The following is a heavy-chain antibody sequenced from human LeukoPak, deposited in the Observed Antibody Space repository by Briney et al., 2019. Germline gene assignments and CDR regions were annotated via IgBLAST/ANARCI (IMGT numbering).Heavy chain of an antibody. D-gene: IGHD3-10*01. CDR3: AKARWFGELLYSTGGIDY. CDR1: GFTFSTFA. CDR2: ISGSGGST. J-gene: IGHJ4*02. V-gene: IGHV3-23*01. Sequence: GGSLRLSCAASGFTFSTFAMHWVRQAPGKGLEWVSAISGSGGSTYYADSVKGRFTISRDNSKNTLYLQMNSLRAEDTAVYYCAKARWFGELLYSTGGIDYWGQGTLVTVSP.